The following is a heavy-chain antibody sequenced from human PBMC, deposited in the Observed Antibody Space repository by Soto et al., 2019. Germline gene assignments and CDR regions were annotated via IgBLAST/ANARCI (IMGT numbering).Heavy chain of an antibody. CDR3: ARGGYYDSSGYYYPNWFDP. D-gene: IGHD3-22*01. CDR1: GYTFTSYG. V-gene: IGHV1-18*01. CDR2: ISAYNGNT. Sequence: ASVKVYCKASGYTFTSYGISWVRQAPGQGLEWMGWISAYNGNTNYAQKLQGRVTMTTDTSTSTAYMELRSLRSDDTAVYYCARGGYYDSSGYYYPNWFDPWGQGTLVTVSS. J-gene: IGHJ5*02.